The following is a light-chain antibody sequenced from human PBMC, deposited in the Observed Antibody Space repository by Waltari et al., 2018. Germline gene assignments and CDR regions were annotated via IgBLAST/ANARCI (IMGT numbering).Light chain of an antibody. J-gene: IGLJ3*02. CDR2: NVS. CDR1: SGDVGASHY. Sequence: QSALTQPRSVSASPGQSVTISCSGTSGDVGASHYVAWYQQHPGKAPKVMIFNVSKRPPGVPGRFSGSKSGNTASLSITGLQAEDEADYYCQSYDSGLRGSRVFGGGTKLTVL. V-gene: IGLV2-11*01. CDR3: QSYDSGLRGSRV.